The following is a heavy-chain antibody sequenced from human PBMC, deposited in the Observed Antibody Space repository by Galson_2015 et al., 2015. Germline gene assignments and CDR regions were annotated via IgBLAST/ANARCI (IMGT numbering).Heavy chain of an antibody. V-gene: IGHV1-46*01. Sequence: SVKVSCKASGYTFTSYYMHWVRQAPGQGLEWMGIINPSGGSTSYAQKLQGRVTMTTDTSTSTAYMELRSLRSDDTAVYYCARDLGTDIVAVPAAHDAFDIWGQGTMVTASS. J-gene: IGHJ3*02. CDR2: INPSGGST. CDR1: GYTFTSYY. CDR3: ARDLGTDIVAVPAAHDAFDI. D-gene: IGHD2-2*01.